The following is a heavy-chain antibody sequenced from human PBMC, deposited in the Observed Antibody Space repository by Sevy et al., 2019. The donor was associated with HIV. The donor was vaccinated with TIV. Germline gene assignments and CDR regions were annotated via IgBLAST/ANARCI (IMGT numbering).Heavy chain of an antibody. CDR3: ARGGFGVVPSTPDAFDI. CDR1: GFTFSSYG. J-gene: IGHJ3*02. Sequence: GGSLRLSCAASGFTFSSYGMHWVRQAPGKGLEWVAVIWYDGSNKYYADSVKGRFTISRDNSKNTLYLQMNSLRAEDTAVYYCARGGFGVVPSTPDAFDIWGQGTMVTVSS. V-gene: IGHV3-33*01. CDR2: IWYDGSNK. D-gene: IGHD3-3*01.